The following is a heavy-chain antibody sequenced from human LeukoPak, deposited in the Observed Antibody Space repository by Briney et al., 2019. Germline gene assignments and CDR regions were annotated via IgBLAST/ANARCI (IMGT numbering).Heavy chain of an antibody. CDR1: GGSFSGYY. CDR3: ARVRTVLWFGPGGMDV. Sequence: SSETLSLTCAVYGGSFSGYYWSWIRQPPGKGLEWIGEINHSGSTNYNPSLKSRVSISVDTSKNQFSLKLSSVTAADTAVYYCARVRTVLWFGPGGMDVWGQGTTVTVSS. CDR2: INHSGST. J-gene: IGHJ6*02. V-gene: IGHV4-34*01. D-gene: IGHD3-10*01.